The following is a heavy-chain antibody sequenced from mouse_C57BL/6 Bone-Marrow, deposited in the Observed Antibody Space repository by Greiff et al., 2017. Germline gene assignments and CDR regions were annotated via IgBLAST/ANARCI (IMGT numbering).Heavy chain of an antibody. CDR1: GYSITSDY. J-gene: IGHJ4*01. D-gene: IGHD1-1*01. CDR2: ISYSGST. CDR3: ARWGSKTRDYYGSSYAMDY. Sequence: EVQLQESGPGLAKPSQNLSLTCSVTGYSITSDYWNWIRKFPGNKLEYMGYISYSGSTYYNPSLKSRISITRDTSKTQYYLQLNSVTTEDTATYYGARWGSKTRDYYGSSYAMDYWGQGTSVTVSS. V-gene: IGHV3-8*01.